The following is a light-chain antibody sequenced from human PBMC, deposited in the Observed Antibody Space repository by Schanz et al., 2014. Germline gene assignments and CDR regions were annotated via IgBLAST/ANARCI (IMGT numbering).Light chain of an antibody. CDR3: QQYNNWPPKFT. V-gene: IGKV3-15*01. CDR1: QTVSSN. Sequence: EIVMTQSPATLSVSPGEGATLSCRASQTVSSNLAWYQQQPGQAPRLLIYGASTRATGIPDRFGASGSGTDFTLTISSLQSEDFAVYYCQQYNNWPPKFTFGPGTKVDIK. CDR2: GAS. J-gene: IGKJ3*01.